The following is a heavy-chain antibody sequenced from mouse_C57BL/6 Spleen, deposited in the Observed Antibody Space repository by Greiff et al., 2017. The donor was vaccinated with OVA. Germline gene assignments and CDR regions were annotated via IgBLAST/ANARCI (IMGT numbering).Heavy chain of an antibody. J-gene: IGHJ2*01. CDR1: GYTFTSYW. V-gene: IGHV1-64*01. Sequence: QVQLKQPGAELVKPGASVKLSCKASGYTFTSYWMHWVKQRPGQGLEWIGMIHPNSGSTNYNEKFKSKATLTVDKSSSTAYMQLSSLTSEDSAVYYCARSYYGSSPGYWGQGTTLTVSS. D-gene: IGHD1-1*01. CDR3: ARSYYGSSPGY. CDR2: IHPNSGST.